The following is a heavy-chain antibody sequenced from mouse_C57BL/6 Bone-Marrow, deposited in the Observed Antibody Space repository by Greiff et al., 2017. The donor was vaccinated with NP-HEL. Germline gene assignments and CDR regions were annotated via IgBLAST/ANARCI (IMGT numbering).Heavy chain of an antibody. J-gene: IGHJ4*01. D-gene: IGHD1-1*01. CDR1: EYEFPSHD. V-gene: IGHV5-2*01. CDR2: INSDGGST. CDR3: ARQTLYYNGRSCYYAMDY. Sequence: EVKLVESGGGLVQPGESLKLSCESNEYEFPSHDMSWVRKPPEKRLELIAAINSDGGSTYYPDTMERRFIISSDNTKQTLYLQMSSLRAEDTALYYCARQTLYYNGRSCYYAMDYWGQGTSVTVSS.